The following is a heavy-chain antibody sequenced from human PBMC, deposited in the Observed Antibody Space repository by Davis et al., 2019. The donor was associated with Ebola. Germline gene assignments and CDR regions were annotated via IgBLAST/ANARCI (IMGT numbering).Heavy chain of an antibody. Sequence: GESLKISCKNSGYGFTNYWIGWVRQMPGRGLEWIGIIYPGDSRTRYSPSFQGQVSISADKSISPAYLQWSSLKTSDTAMYYCARRVDSSSSAYSSGWYWFDPWGQGTLVTVSS. D-gene: IGHD6-6*01. CDR1: GYGFTNYW. CDR2: IYPGDSRT. V-gene: IGHV5-51*01. CDR3: ARRVDSSSSAYSSGWYWFDP. J-gene: IGHJ5*02.